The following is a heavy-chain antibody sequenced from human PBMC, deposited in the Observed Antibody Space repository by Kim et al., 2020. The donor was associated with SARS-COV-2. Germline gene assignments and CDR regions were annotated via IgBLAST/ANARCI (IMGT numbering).Heavy chain of an antibody. J-gene: IGHJ5*02. CDR2: ISSSSSYI. CDR3: ARANRVATGLPPLGMRRFDP. CDR1: GFTFSSYS. V-gene: IGHV3-21*01. Sequence: GGSLRLSCAASGFTFSSYSMNWVRQAPGKGLEWVSSISSSSSYIYYADSVKGRFTISRDNAKNSLYLQMNSLRAEDTAVYYCARANRVATGLPPLGMRRFDPWGQGTLVTVSS. D-gene: IGHD5-12*01.